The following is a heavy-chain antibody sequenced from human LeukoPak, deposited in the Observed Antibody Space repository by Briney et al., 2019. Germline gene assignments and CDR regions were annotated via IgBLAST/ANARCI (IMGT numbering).Heavy chain of an antibody. J-gene: IGHJ4*02. CDR2: ISYDGSNK. D-gene: IGHD3-3*01. V-gene: IGHV3-30-3*01. CDR1: GFTFSSYA. CDR3: ATGPYDFWSGYFDY. Sequence: GGSLRLSCAASGFTFSSYAMHWVRQAPGKGPEWVAVISYDGSNKYYADSVKGRFTISRDNSKNTLYLQMNSLRAEDTAVYYCATGPYDFWSGYFDYWGQGTLVTVSS.